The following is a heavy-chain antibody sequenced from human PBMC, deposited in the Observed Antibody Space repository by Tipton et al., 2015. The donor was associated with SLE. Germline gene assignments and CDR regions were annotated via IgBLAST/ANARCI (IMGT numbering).Heavy chain of an antibody. D-gene: IGHD4/OR15-4a*01. CDR3: ARDDYGGQY. J-gene: IGHJ4*02. Sequence: TLSLTCTVSGASITSHYWSWIRQPPGKGLEWIGYIYYSGSTNYHPSLRGRGTISVDTSKNQFSLTMSSVTAADTAVYYCARDDYGGQYWGQGTLVTVSS. CDR1: GASITSHY. CDR2: IYYSGST. V-gene: IGHV4-59*11.